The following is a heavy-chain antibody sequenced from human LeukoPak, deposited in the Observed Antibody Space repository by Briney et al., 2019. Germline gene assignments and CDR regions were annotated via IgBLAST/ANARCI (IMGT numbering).Heavy chain of an antibody. Sequence: PGGSPRLSCAASGFTFSSYAMSWVRQAPGKGLEWVTAISGSGGSTYYADSVKGRFTISRDNSKNTLYLQMNSLRAEDTAVYYCSRVIAAAAPGGFDPWGQGTLVTVSS. CDR2: ISGSGGST. V-gene: IGHV3-23*01. D-gene: IGHD6-13*01. J-gene: IGHJ5*02. CDR3: SRVIAAAAPGGFDP. CDR1: GFTFSSYA.